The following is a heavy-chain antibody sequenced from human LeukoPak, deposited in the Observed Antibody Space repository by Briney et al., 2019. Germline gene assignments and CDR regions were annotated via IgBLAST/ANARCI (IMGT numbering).Heavy chain of an antibody. CDR3: AREGVNYYDSSGYYAVY. D-gene: IGHD3-22*01. CDR1: GGSISSGGYY. V-gene: IGHV4-31*03. CDR2: IYYSGST. Sequence: SETLSLTCTVSGGSISSGGYYWSWIRQHPGKGLEWIGYIYYSGSTYYKPSLKSRVTISVDTSKNQFSLKLSSVTAADTAVYYCAREGVNYYDSSGYYAVYWGQGTLVTVSS. J-gene: IGHJ4*02.